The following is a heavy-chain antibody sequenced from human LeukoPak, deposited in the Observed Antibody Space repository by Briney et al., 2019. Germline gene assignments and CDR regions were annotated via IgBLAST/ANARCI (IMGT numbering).Heavy chain of an antibody. D-gene: IGHD5-18*01. CDR1: GGSMSSSNW. CDR2: IYHSGST. CDR3: ARVGSSYGYSGYFDY. V-gene: IGHV4-4*02. J-gene: IGHJ4*02. Sequence: SETLSLTCDVSGGSMSSSNWRSWVRPPPGTRLEWVGEIYHSGSTHYNPSLKSRVTISVDKSKNQFSLKLSSVTAADTALYYCARVGSSYGYSGYFDYWGQGTLVTVSS.